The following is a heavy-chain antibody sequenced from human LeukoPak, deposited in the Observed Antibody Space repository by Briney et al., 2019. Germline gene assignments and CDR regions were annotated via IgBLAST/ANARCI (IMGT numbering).Heavy chain of an antibody. Sequence: AASVKVSCKASGYTFTGYYMHWVRQAPGQGLEWMGWINPNSGGTNYAQKFQGRVTMTRDTSISTAYMELSRLRSDDTAVYYCALVVDTAMVTDGGDFDYWGQGTLVTVSS. CDR2: INPNSGGT. CDR1: GYTFTGYY. CDR3: ALVVDTAMVTDGGDFDY. D-gene: IGHD5-18*01. V-gene: IGHV1-2*02. J-gene: IGHJ4*02.